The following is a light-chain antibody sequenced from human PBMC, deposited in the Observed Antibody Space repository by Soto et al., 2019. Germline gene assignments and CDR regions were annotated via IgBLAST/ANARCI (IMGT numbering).Light chain of an antibody. CDR2: EVF. CDR1: STDVGDYDL. Sequence: QSVLTQPASVSGSPGQSITISCTGASTDVGDYDLVSWYQQHPGKAPKLTIYEVFKRPSGISDRFSGSKSGNTASLTISGLQPEDEADYYCSSYSSTYIDFLFGTGTQVTVL. J-gene: IGLJ1*01. CDR3: SSYSSTYIDFL. V-gene: IGLV2-14*01.